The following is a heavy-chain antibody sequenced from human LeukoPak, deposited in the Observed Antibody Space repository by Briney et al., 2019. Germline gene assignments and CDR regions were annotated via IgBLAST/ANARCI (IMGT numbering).Heavy chain of an antibody. CDR1: GFTFRNAW. V-gene: IGHV3-15*01. Sequence: GGSLRLSCAASGFTFRNAWMTWVRQAPGKGLEWVGRIKDKTDGGTIDYAAPVKGRFTISRDDSKNTLYLQMNSLKTGDTAVYYCTTVRYDRSANVDHWGQGTLVTVSS. D-gene: IGHD3-22*01. J-gene: IGHJ4*02. CDR2: IKDKTDGGTI. CDR3: TTVRYDRSANVDH.